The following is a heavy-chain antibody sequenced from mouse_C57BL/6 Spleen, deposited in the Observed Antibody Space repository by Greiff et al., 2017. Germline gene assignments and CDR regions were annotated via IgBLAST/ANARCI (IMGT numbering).Heavy chain of an antibody. CDR2: IDPASGNT. D-gene: IGHD4-1*01. V-gene: IGHV14-3*01. CDR3: ARANVYCYFDV. J-gene: IGHJ1*03. CDR1: GFHIKNTY. Sequence: EVQLQESVAELVRPGASVKLSCTASGFHIKNTYMHWVKQRPEQGLEWLGRIDPASGNTKYAPKFQGKATITADTSSNTSYLPLSSLTSEDTAIYYCARANVYCYFDVWGTGTTVTVSS.